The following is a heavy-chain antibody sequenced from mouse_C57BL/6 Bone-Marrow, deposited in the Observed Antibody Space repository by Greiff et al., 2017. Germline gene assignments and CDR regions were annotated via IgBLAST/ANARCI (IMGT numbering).Heavy chain of an antibody. CDR2: INYDGRST. D-gene: IGHD1-1*01. Sequence: EVKLVESEGGLVQPGSSMKLSCTASGFTFSDYYMAWVRQVPGKGLEWVANINYDGRSTYYLESLKSRFIMSRDNAKNTLYLQMGMLRAEETATYYCARHYGSSYIYAMDYWGQGTSVTVSS. CDR1: GFTFSDYY. V-gene: IGHV5-16*01. J-gene: IGHJ4*01. CDR3: ARHYGSSYIYAMDY.